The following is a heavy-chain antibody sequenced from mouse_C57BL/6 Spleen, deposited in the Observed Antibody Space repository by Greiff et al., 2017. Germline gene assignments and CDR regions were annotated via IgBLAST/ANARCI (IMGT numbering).Heavy chain of an antibody. J-gene: IGHJ1*03. CDR1: GYTFTSYW. CDR3: ARSYGSRGYWYFDV. Sequence: QVQLQQPGTELVKPGASVKLSCKASGYTFTSYWMHWVKQRPGQGLEWIGNINPSNGGTNFNEKFKSKATLTVDKSSSTAYMQLSSLTSADSAVYYCARSYGSRGYWYFDVWGTGTTVTVSS. CDR2: INPSNGGT. V-gene: IGHV1-53*01. D-gene: IGHD1-1*01.